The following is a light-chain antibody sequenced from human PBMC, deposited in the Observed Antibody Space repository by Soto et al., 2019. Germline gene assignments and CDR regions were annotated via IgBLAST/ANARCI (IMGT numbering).Light chain of an antibody. CDR1: SSDGGGYNF. CDR2: DVT. CDR3: SSYTSSSTLVV. Sequence: QSVLTQPASVSGSPGQSITIPCTGTSSDGGGYNFVSWYQQYPGKAPKLMIYDVTNRPSGVSNRFSASKSGNTASLTISGLQAEDEANYYCSSYTSSSTLVVFGGGTKLTVL. J-gene: IGLJ2*01. V-gene: IGLV2-14*01.